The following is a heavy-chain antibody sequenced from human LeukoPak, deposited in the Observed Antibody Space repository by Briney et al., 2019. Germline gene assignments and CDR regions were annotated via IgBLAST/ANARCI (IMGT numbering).Heavy chain of an antibody. D-gene: IGHD2-15*01. V-gene: IGHV4-4*02. CDR2: IYHSGST. CDR3: ARVIVVVVAATGWFDP. J-gene: IGHJ5*02. CDR1: GGSISSSNW. Sequence: SSETLSLTCAVSGGSISSSNWWSWGRQPPGKGLEWIGEIYHSGSTNYNPSLKSRVTISVDKSKNQFSLKLSSVTAADTAVYYCARVIVVVVAATGWFDPWGQGTLVTVSS.